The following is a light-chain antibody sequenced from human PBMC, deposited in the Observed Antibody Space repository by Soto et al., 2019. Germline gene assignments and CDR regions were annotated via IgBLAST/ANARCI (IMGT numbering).Light chain of an antibody. CDR3: QQYYSAPWT. CDR1: QSILYSSNNKNY. CDR2: WAS. V-gene: IGKV4-1*01. J-gene: IGKJ1*01. Sequence: DIVLTQSPDSLAVSLGERATINCKSSQSILYSSNNKNYLAWYQQKAGQPPKLLIYWASTRESGVPDRFSGSGSGTDFTLTISSLQAEDVAVYYCQQYYSAPWTFGQGIKVELK.